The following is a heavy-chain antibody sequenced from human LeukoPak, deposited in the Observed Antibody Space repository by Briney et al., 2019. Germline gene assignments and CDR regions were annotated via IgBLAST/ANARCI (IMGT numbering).Heavy chain of an antibody. CDR1: GFTFSSFA. Sequence: GGSLRLSCAASGFTFSSFAMNWVRQAPGKGLEWVSGISGSGISRGYADSVKARFTISRDNSKNTVLLQMDSLRAEDTAIYYCAKRSGVYSDNSGVFDYWGQGSLVTVSS. CDR2: ISGSGISR. J-gene: IGHJ4*02. CDR3: AKRSGVYSDNSGVFDY. V-gene: IGHV3-23*01. D-gene: IGHD4-11*01.